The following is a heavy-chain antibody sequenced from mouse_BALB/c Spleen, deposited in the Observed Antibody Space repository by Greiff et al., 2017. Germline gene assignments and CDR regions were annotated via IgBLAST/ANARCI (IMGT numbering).Heavy chain of an antibody. CDR1: GFTFTDYY. J-gene: IGHJ3*01. CDR2: IRNKANGYTT. Sequence: EVMLVESGGGLVQPGGSLRLSCATSGFTFTDYYMSWVRQPPGKALEWLGFIRNKANGYTTEYSASVKGRFTISRDNSQSILYLQMNTLRAEDSATYYCARDMDYYGSSLFAYWGQGTLVTVSA. V-gene: IGHV7-3*02. CDR3: ARDMDYYGSSLFAY. D-gene: IGHD1-1*01.